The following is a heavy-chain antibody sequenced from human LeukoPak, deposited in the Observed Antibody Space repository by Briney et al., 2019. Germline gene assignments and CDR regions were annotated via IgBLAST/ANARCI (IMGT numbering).Heavy chain of an antibody. D-gene: IGHD5-18*01. CDR1: GYTFAGYG. Sequence: ASVKVSCKASGYTFAGYGMSWVRQAPGQGLEWMGWISDYNGHIRYAQRVQDRITMTIDASTTTAYMELRTLTYDDTAVYYCARDRYGTGNFDYWGQGTLVAVSS. J-gene: IGHJ4*02. V-gene: IGHV1-18*01. CDR3: ARDRYGTGNFDY. CDR2: ISDYNGHI.